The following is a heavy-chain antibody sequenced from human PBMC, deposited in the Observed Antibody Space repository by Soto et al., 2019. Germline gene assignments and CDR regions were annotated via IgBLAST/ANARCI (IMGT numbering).Heavy chain of an antibody. D-gene: IGHD3-16*01. V-gene: IGHV3-11*01. Sequence: GGSLRLSCVASGFTFGVHYMSWIRQAPGKGPEWISYISDSGTTTNYASSVTGRFTISRDNAKNSLYLQMDSPRAEDTAVYYCARDRQPSTYVGLNVWGPVTTVTVSS. CDR2: ISDSGTTT. CDR1: GFTFGVHY. J-gene: IGHJ6*02. CDR3: ARDRQPSTYVGLNV.